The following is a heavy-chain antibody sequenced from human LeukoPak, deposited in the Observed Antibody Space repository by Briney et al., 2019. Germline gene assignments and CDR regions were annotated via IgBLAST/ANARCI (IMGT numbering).Heavy chain of an antibody. Sequence: PGGSLRLSCAASGFTFSRYWMTWVRQAPGKGLEWVANIKQDGSEKYYVDSVKGRFTISRDNAKNSLYLQMNSLRADDTAVYYCARDSTVTKDDYYYYYMDAWGKGTTVTVSS. CDR3: ARDSTVTKDDYYYYYMDA. CDR1: GFTFSRYW. J-gene: IGHJ6*03. D-gene: IGHD4-17*01. CDR2: IKQDGSEK. V-gene: IGHV3-7*01.